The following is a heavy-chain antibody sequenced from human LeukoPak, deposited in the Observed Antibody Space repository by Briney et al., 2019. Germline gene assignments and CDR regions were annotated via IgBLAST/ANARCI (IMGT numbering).Heavy chain of an antibody. V-gene: IGHV3-38-3*01. Sequence: GGSLRLSCAASGFTVSSNEMSWVRQAPGKGLEWVSTISGGSTYYADSRKGRFTISRDNSKNTLHLQMNSLRAEDTAVYYCARDYGDNTPGFDPWGQGTLVTVSS. CDR2: ISGGST. D-gene: IGHD4-17*01. CDR1: GFTVSSNE. J-gene: IGHJ5*02. CDR3: ARDYGDNTPGFDP.